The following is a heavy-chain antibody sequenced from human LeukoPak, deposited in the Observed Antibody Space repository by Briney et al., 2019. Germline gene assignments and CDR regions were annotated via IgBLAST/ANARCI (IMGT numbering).Heavy chain of an antibody. CDR1: GYTFTSYD. J-gene: IGHJ4*02. D-gene: IGHD3-22*01. V-gene: IGHV1-8*01. CDR2: MNPKSGNT. Sequence: GASVKVSCKAFGYTFTSYDINWVRQATGQGLEWMGWMNPKSGNTGYAQKFQGRVTMTRDMSTSTVYMELSSLRSEDTAVYYCARDGDYYDSSGYTDYWGQGTLVTVSS. CDR3: ARDGDYYDSSGYTDY.